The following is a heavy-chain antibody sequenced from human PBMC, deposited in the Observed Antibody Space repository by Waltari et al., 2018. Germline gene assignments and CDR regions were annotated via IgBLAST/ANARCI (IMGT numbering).Heavy chain of an antibody. CDR2: IYYSGST. D-gene: IGHD3-10*01. V-gene: IGHV4-39*01. Sequence: QLQLQESGPGLVKPSETLSLTCTVSGGSISSSSYYWGWIRQPPGKGLEWIGSIYYSGSTYYNPSLKSRVTISVDTSKNQFSLKLSSVTAADTAVYYCATPRFGELSFDYWGQGTLVTVSS. CDR1: GGSISSSSYY. CDR3: ATPRFGELSFDY. J-gene: IGHJ4*02.